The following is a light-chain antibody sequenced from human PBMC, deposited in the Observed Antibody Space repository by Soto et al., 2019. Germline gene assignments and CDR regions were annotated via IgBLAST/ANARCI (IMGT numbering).Light chain of an antibody. CDR3: QQYGSSGT. CDR2: GAS. CDR1: QSVSNNY. J-gene: IGKJ1*01. V-gene: IGKV3-20*01. Sequence: EIVMTQSPGTLSVSPGQRATLSCSASQSVSNNYLAWYQQKPGQAPRLLIYGASNRATGIPDRFSGSGSGTDFTLTISRLEPEDFAVYYCQQYGSSGTFGQGTKVEIK.